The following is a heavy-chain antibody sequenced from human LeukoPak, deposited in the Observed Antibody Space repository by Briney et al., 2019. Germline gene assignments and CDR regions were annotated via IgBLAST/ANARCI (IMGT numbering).Heavy chain of an antibody. D-gene: IGHD6-19*01. Sequence: SETLSLTCTVSGGSISSYYWSWIRQPAGKGLEWIGRIYTSGSTNYSPSLKSRVTMSVDTSKNQFSLKLSSVTAADTAVYYCARDRLVKGAFDIWGQGTMVTVSS. CDR2: IYTSGST. CDR3: ARDRLVKGAFDI. CDR1: GGSISSYY. V-gene: IGHV4-4*07. J-gene: IGHJ3*02.